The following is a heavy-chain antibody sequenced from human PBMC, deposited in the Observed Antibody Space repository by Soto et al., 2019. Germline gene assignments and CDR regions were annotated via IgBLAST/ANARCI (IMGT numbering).Heavy chain of an antibody. CDR3: TPGEVITPHY. D-gene: IGHD3-22*01. CDR2: IKSKTDGGTT. CDR1: GFTFSNAW. Sequence: EVQLVESGGGLVKPGGSLRLSCAASGFTFSNAWMSWVRQAPGKGLEWVGRIKSKTDGGTTDYAAPVKGRFTISRDDSQNTLYLQRTSLKTEDTAVYSCTPGEVITPHYWGQGTLLTVSS. J-gene: IGHJ4*02. V-gene: IGHV3-15*01.